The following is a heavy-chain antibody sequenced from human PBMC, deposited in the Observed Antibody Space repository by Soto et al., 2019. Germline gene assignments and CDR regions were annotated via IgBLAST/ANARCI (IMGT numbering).Heavy chain of an antibody. CDR1: GFTFSSYA. Sequence: GRSLRLSCAASGFTFSSYAMSWVRQAPGKGLEWVSAISGSGGSTYYADSVKGRFTISRDNSKNTLYLQMNSLRAEDTAVYYCAKDLTMVRGVRTFDYWGQGTLVTVSS. D-gene: IGHD3-10*01. CDR3: AKDLTMVRGVRTFDY. CDR2: ISGSGGST. V-gene: IGHV3-23*01. J-gene: IGHJ4*02.